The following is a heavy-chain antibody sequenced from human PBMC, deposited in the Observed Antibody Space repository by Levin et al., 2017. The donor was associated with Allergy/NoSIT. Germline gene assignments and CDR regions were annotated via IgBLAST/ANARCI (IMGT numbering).Heavy chain of an antibody. Sequence: GGSLRLSCAASGFTFNNYAMSWVRQAPGKGLEWVSAIINSGVGKYYADSAKGRFTISRDNSKNTMYLQMNSLRAEDTAVYFCAKDAIRGSDQPYYFDYWGQGTLVTASS. CDR1: GFTFNNYA. D-gene: IGHD6-19*01. CDR2: IINSGVGK. V-gene: IGHV3-23*01. CDR3: AKDAIRGSDQPYYFDY. J-gene: IGHJ4*02.